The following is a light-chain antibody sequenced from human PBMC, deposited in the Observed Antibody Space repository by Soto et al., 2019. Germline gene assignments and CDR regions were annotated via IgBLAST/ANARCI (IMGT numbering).Light chain of an antibody. CDR3: AAWDDSLSGVV. Sequence: QAVVTQPPSASGTPGQRVTISCSGSGSNIGSNHVYWYQQLPGTAPKLLIYGNNERPSGVPDRFSGSRSGTSASLAIRGLRSEDEADYHCAAWDDSLSGVVFGGGTQLTVL. J-gene: IGLJ2*01. V-gene: IGLV1-47*01. CDR2: GNN. CDR1: GSNIGSNH.